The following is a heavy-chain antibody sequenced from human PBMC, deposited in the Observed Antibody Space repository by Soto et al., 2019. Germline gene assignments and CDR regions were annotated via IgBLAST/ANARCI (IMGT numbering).Heavy chain of an antibody. V-gene: IGHV3-30-3*01. CDR3: ARDPLYYYDSSGTKPAQPDY. CDR1: GFTFSSYA. J-gene: IGHJ4*02. D-gene: IGHD3-22*01. CDR2: ISYDGSNK. Sequence: GGSLRLSCAASGFTFSSYAMHWGRQAPGKGLEWGAVISYDGSNKYYADSVKGRFTISRDNSKNTLYLQMNSLRAEDTAVYYCARDPLYYYDSSGTKPAQPDYWGQGTLVTVSS.